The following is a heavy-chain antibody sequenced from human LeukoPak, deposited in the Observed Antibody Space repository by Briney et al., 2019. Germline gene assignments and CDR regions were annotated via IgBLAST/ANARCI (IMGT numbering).Heavy chain of an antibody. D-gene: IGHD2-21*02. Sequence: SGTLSLTCAVSGGSISSSNWWSWVRQPPGKGLEWIGEIYHSGSTNYNPSLKSRVTISVDKSKNQFSLKLSSVTAADTAVYYCAGMLAVCGGDCPYWYFDLWGRGTLVTVSS. CDR3: AGMLAVCGGDCPYWYFDL. CDR1: GGSISSSNW. J-gene: IGHJ2*01. V-gene: IGHV4-4*02. CDR2: IYHSGST.